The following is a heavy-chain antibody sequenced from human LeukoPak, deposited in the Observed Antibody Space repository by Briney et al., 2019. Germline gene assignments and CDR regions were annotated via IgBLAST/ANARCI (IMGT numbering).Heavy chain of an antibody. CDR3: ARGGMYSSSWFDY. CDR2: MNPNSGNT. J-gene: IGHJ4*02. Sequence: VASVKVSCKASGYTFTSYDINWVRQATGQGLEWMGWMNPNSGNTGYAQKFQGRVTITRNTSMSTAYMELSSLRSEDTAVYYCARGGMYSSSWFDYWGQGTLVTVSS. CDR1: GYTFTSYD. V-gene: IGHV1-8*03. D-gene: IGHD6-13*01.